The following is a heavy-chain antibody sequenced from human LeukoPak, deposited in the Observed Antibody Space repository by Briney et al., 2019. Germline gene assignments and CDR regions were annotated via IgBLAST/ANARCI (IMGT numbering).Heavy chain of an antibody. V-gene: IGHV3-7*01. J-gene: IGHJ4*02. CDR2: IKHDGSEK. CDR1: GFIFTNYF. CDR3: ATDRGWRTSGYYLYYFEY. Sequence: GGSLRLSCAASGFIFTNYFMSWVRQAPGKGLEWVAGIKHDGSEKYYVDSVRGRFTISRDNTMNSLYLQMSSLRAEDTAVYYCATDRGWRTSGYYLYYFEYWGQGTLVTFSS. D-gene: IGHD3-3*01.